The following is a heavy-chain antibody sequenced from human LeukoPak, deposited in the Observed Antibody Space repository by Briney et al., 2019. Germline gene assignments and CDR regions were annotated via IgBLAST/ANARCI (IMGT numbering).Heavy chain of an antibody. Sequence: PSETLSLTCTVSGIPISSSNSYWGWIRQPPGKGLEWIGSIYYTGNTYYNWSLKSRVTISIDTSKNQISLRLTSVTAADTAMYYCARQTGSGLFTLPGGQGTLVTVSS. CDR2: IYYTGNT. CDR3: ARQTGSGLFTLP. CDR1: GIPISSSNSY. V-gene: IGHV4-39*01. D-gene: IGHD3/OR15-3a*01. J-gene: IGHJ4*02.